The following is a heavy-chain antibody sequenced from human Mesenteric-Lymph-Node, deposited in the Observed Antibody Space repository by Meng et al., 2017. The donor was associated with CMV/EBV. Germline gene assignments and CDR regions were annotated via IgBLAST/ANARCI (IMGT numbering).Heavy chain of an antibody. J-gene: IGHJ4*02. V-gene: IGHV3-23*01. D-gene: IGHD1-26*01. CDR1: GFYFSSYA. Sequence: GESLKISCTASGFYFSSYAMNWVRQAPGKGLEWVSSVSGSGDRTYHADSVKGRFTISRDNSKNTLFLQMNSLRADDTAVYYCARQGSYSGSYLSFDYWGQGTLVTVSS. CDR3: ARQGSYSGSYLSFDY. CDR2: VSGSGDRT.